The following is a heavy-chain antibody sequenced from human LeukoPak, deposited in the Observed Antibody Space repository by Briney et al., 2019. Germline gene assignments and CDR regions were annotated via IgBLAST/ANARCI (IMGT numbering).Heavy chain of an antibody. CDR1: GFTFSRYS. D-gene: IGHD6-6*01. Sequence: GGSLRLSCAASGFTFSRYSMNWVRQAPGKGLEWVSSISSSSSYIYYADSVKGRFTISRDNAKNSLYLQMNSLRAEDTAVYYCARDRGAARHNYWGQGTLVTVSS. CDR2: ISSSSSYI. V-gene: IGHV3-21*01. J-gene: IGHJ4*02. CDR3: ARDRGAARHNY.